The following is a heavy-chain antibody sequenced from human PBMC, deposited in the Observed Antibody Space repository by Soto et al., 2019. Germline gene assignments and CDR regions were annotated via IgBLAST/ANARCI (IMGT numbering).Heavy chain of an antibody. J-gene: IGHJ6*02. CDR3: AKGGFYDILTGYYSPPYYYYGMDV. Sequence: LRLSCSASLFTFSSYGMHLVGQAPFNELEWVAVISYDGSNKYYADSVKGRFTISRDNSKNTLYLQMNSLRAEDTAVYYCAKGGFYDILTGYYSPPYYYYGMDVWGQGTTVTVSS. CDR1: LFTFSSYG. V-gene: IGHV3-30*18. CDR2: ISYDGSNK. D-gene: IGHD3-9*01.